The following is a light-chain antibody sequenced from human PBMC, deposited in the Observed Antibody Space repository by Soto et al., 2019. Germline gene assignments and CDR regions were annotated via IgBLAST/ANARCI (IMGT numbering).Light chain of an antibody. CDR1: SSNIKSNY. J-gene: IGLJ1*01. V-gene: IGLV1-47*01. CDR2: RND. CDR3: ATWDDSMSGYV. Sequence: QSVLTQPPSASGTPGQRVTISCSGSSSNIKSNYVYWYQQLPGTAPKLLIYRNDQRPSGVPDRFSGSKSGTSASLAISGLRSEDEADYYCATWDDSMSGYVFGTGTNLTVL.